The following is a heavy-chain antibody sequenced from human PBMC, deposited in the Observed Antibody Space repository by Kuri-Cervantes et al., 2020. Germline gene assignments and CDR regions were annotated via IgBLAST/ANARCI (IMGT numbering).Heavy chain of an antibody. D-gene: IGHD6-6*01. J-gene: IGHJ6*02. Sequence: ASVKVSCKASGYTFTSYYMHWVRQAPGQGLEWMGIINPGGGSTSYAQKFQGRVTMTRDTSTSTVYMELSSLRAEDTAVYYCAREIVEYSSSPGVYYYGMDVWGQGTTVTVSS. CDR2: INPGGGST. CDR1: GYTFTSYY. V-gene: IGHV1-46*01. CDR3: AREIVEYSSSPGVYYYGMDV.